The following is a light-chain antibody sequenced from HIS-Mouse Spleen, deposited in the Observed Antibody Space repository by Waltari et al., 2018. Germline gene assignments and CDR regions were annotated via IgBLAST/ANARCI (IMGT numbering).Light chain of an antibody. Sequence: SYELTQPPSVSVSPGQTARITCSGAALPTNSAYWYQQKSGQAPLLVIYEDSKRPSGIPERFSGSSSGTMATLTISGAQVEDEADYYCYSTDSSGNHRVFGGGTKLTVL. J-gene: IGLJ2*01. CDR1: ALPTNS. CDR2: EDS. CDR3: YSTDSSGNHRV. V-gene: IGLV3-10*01.